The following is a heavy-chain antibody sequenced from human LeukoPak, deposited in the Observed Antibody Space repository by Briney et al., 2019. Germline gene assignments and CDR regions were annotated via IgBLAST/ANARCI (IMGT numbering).Heavy chain of an antibody. CDR1: GFTFSSYS. CDR2: ISSGSRTI. Sequence: GGSLRLSCAASGFTFSSYSMNWVRQAPGKGLEWVSYISSGSRTIYYADSVKGRFTISRDNAKNSLYLQMNSLRADDTAVYYCARGTVAVGVDHFDSWGQGTLVTVSS. V-gene: IGHV3-48*01. J-gene: IGHJ4*02. CDR3: ARGTVAVGVDHFDS. D-gene: IGHD6-19*01.